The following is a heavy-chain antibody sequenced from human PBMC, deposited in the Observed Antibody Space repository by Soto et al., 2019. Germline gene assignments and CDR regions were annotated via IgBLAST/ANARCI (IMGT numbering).Heavy chain of an antibody. CDR3: ASVLGYRSGWLPPTGMDV. D-gene: IGHD6-19*01. V-gene: IGHV1-3*01. J-gene: IGHJ6*02. CDR1: GYSFTSYA. CDR2: INAGNGNT. Sequence: ASVKVSCKASGYSFTSYAMHWVRQAPGQRLEWMGWINAGNGNTKYSQKFQGRVTITRDTSASTACMELSSLRSEDTAVYYCASVLGYRSGWLPPTGMDVWGQGTTVTVSS.